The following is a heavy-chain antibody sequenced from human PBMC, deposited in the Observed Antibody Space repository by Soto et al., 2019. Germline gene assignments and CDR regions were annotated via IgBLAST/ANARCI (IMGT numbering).Heavy chain of an antibody. CDR2: VYYSGRT. Sequence: SETLSLTCTVSGDSVSSDTHYWAWVRQPLGKGLEWIGCVYYSGRTYYNPSLKSRVSISIDTSKNQFSVKLTSMTAADTAIYFCARQKPEFWSWFDSWCQGTLVTVSS. CDR3: ARQKPEFWSWFDS. J-gene: IGHJ5*01. D-gene: IGHD1-1*01. CDR1: GDSVSSDTHY. V-gene: IGHV4-39*01.